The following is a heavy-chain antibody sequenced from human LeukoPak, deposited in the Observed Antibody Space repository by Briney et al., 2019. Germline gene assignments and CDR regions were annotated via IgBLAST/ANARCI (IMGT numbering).Heavy chain of an antibody. CDR3: AKEGRGSFWSGYSDY. Sequence: GGSLRLSCAASGFTFSTYAMSWVRQAPGKGLEWVSVVSATGGGTYYGDSVRGRFTISRDNSKNTVYLQMNSLRAEDTAVYFCAKEGRGSFWSGYSDYWGQGTLVPVSS. V-gene: IGHV3-23*01. J-gene: IGHJ4*02. CDR1: GFTFSTYA. CDR2: VSATGGGT. D-gene: IGHD3-3*01.